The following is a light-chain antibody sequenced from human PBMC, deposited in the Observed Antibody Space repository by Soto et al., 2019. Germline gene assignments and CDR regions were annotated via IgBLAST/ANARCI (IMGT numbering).Light chain of an antibody. CDR1: SSDDGGSNY. V-gene: IGLV2-14*01. CDR3: SSYTSSSPYV. CDR2: EVS. J-gene: IGLJ1*01. Sequence: QSALTQPASVSGSPGQSITISCTGTSSDDGGSNYVSWYQQHPGKAPKLMIYEVSNRHSGVSNRFSGSKSVNTASLTISGLQAEDEADYYCSSYTSSSPYVFGTGTKVTVL.